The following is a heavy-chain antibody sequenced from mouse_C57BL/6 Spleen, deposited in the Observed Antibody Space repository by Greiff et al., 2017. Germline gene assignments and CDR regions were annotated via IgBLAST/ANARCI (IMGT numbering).Heavy chain of an antibody. CDR2: IDPSDSYT. CDR3: ARRAYGHFDY. D-gene: IGHD1-1*01. V-gene: IGHV1-69*01. J-gene: IGHJ2*01. Sequence: QVQLQQPGAELVMPGASVKLSCKASGYTFTSYWMHWVKQRPGQGLEWIGEIDPSDSYTNYNQKFKGKSTLTVDKSSSTAYMQLSSLTSEGSAVYYCARRAYGHFDYWGQGTTRTVSS. CDR1: GYTFTSYW.